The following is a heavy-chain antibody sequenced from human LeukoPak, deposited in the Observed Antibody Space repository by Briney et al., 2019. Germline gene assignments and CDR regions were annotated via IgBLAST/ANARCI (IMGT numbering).Heavy chain of an antibody. J-gene: IGHJ4*02. CDR2: IIPIFGTA. Sequence: ASVKVSCKASGGTFSSYAISWVRQAPGQRLEWMGRIIPIFGTANYAQKFQGRVTITTDESTSTAYMELSSLRSEDTAVYYCARDLGDGYNPFDYWGQGTLVTVSS. CDR1: GGTFSSYA. D-gene: IGHD5-24*01. CDR3: ARDLGDGYNPFDY. V-gene: IGHV1-69*05.